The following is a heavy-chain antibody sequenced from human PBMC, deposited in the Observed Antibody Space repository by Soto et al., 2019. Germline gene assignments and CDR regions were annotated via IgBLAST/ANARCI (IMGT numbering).Heavy chain of an antibody. CDR3: AREGRLGDDALDI. CDR2: INPSGGSA. CDR1: GYTFTSYY. V-gene: IGHV1-46*04. Sequence: QVQLVQSGAVVKKPGASVKVSCEASGYTFTSYYMHWVRQAPGQGLEWMGIINPSGGSASSAQKLQGRVSITRVTSTSTVYMELSSLRSEDTAVYYCAREGRLGDDALDIWGQGTMVTVSS. D-gene: IGHD3-16*01. J-gene: IGHJ3*02.